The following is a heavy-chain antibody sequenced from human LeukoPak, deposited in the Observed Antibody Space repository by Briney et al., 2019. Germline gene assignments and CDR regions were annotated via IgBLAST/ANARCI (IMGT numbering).Heavy chain of an antibody. CDR2: VYYSGSA. J-gene: IGHJ4*02. Sequence: PSETLSLTCTISDGSISTYYWSWIRQPSGKGLEWIGYVYYSGSADYNPSLRSRVTLSVDTSKNQFSLTLTSVTAADTAMYYCATTTIGSSSSYYFDYWGRGTLVTVSS. D-gene: IGHD6-6*01. CDR1: DGSISTYY. V-gene: IGHV4-59*03. CDR3: ATTTIGSSSSYYFDY.